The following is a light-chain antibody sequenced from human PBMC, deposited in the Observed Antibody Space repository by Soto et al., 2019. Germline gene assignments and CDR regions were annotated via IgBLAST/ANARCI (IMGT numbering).Light chain of an antibody. CDR1: ESVGAY. J-gene: IGKJ1*01. V-gene: IGKV3-11*01. CDR2: DTS. CDR3: QQRYDGPWT. Sequence: EILLTQSPATLYLSPGERATLSCRASESVGAYVDWYQHKPGQGPRLLIYDTSDRATGVPARFSGSGSETDFTLTISVLEPEDFSVYYCQQRYDGPWTFGQGTKVEMK.